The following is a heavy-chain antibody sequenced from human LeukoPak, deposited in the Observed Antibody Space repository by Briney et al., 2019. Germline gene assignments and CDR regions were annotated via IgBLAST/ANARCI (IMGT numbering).Heavy chain of an antibody. J-gene: IGHJ4*02. CDR2: IYYSGST. Sequence: SETLSLTCTVSGGSTSSYYWSWIRQPPVKGLEWIGYIYYSGSTNYNPSLKSRVTISVDRSKNQLSLKLSSVTAADTAVYYCARVGTPTAPPPPPLIDYWGQGTLVTVSS. V-gene: IGHV4-59*01. CDR3: ARVGTPTAPPPPPLIDY. D-gene: IGHD3-10*01. CDR1: GGSTSSYY.